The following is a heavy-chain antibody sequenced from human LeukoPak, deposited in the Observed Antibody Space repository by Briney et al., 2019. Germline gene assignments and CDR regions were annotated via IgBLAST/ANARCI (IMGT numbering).Heavy chain of an antibody. V-gene: IGHV3-53*01. J-gene: IGHJ4*02. Sequence: PGGSLRLSCAASGFTVSSNYMSWVRQAPGKGLEWVSIIYSGGTTDYADSVKGRFTISRDNSKNTLYLQMNSLRAEDTAVYYCARAGYSGYDRHFDYWGQGTLVTVSS. CDR2: IYSGGTT. D-gene: IGHD5-12*01. CDR1: GFTVSSNY. CDR3: ARAGYSGYDRHFDY.